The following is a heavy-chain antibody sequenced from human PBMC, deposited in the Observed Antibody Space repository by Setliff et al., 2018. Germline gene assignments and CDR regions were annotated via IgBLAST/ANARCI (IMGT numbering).Heavy chain of an antibody. CDR2: ISGSGSTI. J-gene: IGHJ4*02. CDR1: GFTFSSYS. Sequence: ETLSLSCEASGFTFSSYSMNWVRQAPGKGLEWVSYISGSGSTIYYADSVKGRFTVSRDNAKNSLYLQMNSLRAEDTAVYYCARNTDIRNGFDYWGQGTLVTVSS. CDR3: ARNTDIRNGFDY. D-gene: IGHD5-18*01. V-gene: IGHV3-48*01.